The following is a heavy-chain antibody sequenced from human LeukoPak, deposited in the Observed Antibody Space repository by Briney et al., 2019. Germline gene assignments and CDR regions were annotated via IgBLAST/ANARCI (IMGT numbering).Heavy chain of an antibody. CDR1: GDSISSGGYY. CDR3: ARVRGGNYYDSSGTFDY. Sequence: SETLSLTCTVSGDSISSGGYYWSWIRQHPGKGLEWIGYISYSGSTYYNPSLKSRVTISVDTSRNQFSLKLSSVTAADTAVYYCARVRGGNYYDSSGTFDYWGQGTLVTVSS. D-gene: IGHD3-22*01. CDR2: ISYSGST. V-gene: IGHV4-31*03. J-gene: IGHJ4*02.